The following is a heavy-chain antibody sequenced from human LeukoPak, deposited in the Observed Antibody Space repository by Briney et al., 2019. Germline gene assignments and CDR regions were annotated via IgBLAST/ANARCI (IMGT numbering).Heavy chain of an antibody. D-gene: IGHD2-2*01. CDR2: IYSDNT. CDR3: ARVVTPRYCSSTSCYWKGWFDP. CDR1: GFTVSSNS. V-gene: IGHV3-53*05. J-gene: IGHJ5*02. Sequence: GGSLRLSCTVSGFTVSSNSMSWVRQAPGKGLEWVSFIYSDNTHYSDSVKGRFTISRDNSKNTLYLQMNSLRSEDTAVYYCARVVTPRYCSSTSCYWKGWFDPWGQGTLVTVSS.